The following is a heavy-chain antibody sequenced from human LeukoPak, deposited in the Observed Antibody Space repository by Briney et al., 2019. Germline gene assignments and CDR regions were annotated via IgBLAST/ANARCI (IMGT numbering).Heavy chain of an antibody. CDR2: ISGSGGST. D-gene: IGHD3-16*01. J-gene: IGHJ4*02. CDR3: ARVEYYDYVWGIHY. Sequence: GGSLRLSCAASGFTFSSYVMSWVRQAPGKGLEWVSAISGSGGSTYYPDSVKGRFTISRDNSKNTLFLQMNSLRVEDTAVYYCARVEYYDYVWGIHYWGQGTLVTVSS. V-gene: IGHV3-23*01. CDR1: GFTFSSYV.